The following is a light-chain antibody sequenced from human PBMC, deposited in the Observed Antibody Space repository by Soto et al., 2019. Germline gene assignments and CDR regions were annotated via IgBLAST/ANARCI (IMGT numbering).Light chain of an antibody. CDR1: QNFRNDS. CDR2: GVS. CDR3: QHYEASPFT. J-gene: IGKJ2*01. Sequence: EIVLTQSPGPLSLSPGARATLSCRDSQNFRNDSLDWYQQKPGQAPSLLIYGVSARATGIPDRFSGSGSGTDFTLTISRLEPEDSAVYYCQHYEASPFTFGQGTKVEI. V-gene: IGKV3-20*01.